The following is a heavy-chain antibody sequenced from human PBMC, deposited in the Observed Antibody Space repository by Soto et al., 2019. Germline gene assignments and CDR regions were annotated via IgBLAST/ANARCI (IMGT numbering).Heavy chain of an antibody. CDR2: IYYSGTT. D-gene: IGHD3-10*01. CDR1: GGSIISSRYY. V-gene: IGHV4-39*01. CDR3: ASLLGIKFDY. Sequence: SGPLSLTCTVSGGSIISSRYYWGWIRQPPGKGLEWIGTIYYSGTTNYNPSLKSRVTISVDTSQNQFSLKLNSLTAADTAVYYCASLLGIKFDYWGQGALVTVSS. J-gene: IGHJ4*02.